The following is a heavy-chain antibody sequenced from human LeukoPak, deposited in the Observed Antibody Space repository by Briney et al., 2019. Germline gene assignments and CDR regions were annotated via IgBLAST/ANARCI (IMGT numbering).Heavy chain of an antibody. D-gene: IGHD2-15*01. V-gene: IGHV1-69*05. Sequence: GASVKVSCKASGGTFSSYAISWVRQAPGQGLEWMGRIIPIFGTANYAQKFQGRVTITTDESTSTAYMELSSLRSEDTAVYYCAGEESPFYQSCSGGSCYSNYYYYMDVWGKGTTVTVSS. CDR2: IIPIFGTA. CDR3: AGEESPFYQSCSGGSCYSNYYYYMDV. J-gene: IGHJ6*03. CDR1: GGTFSSYA.